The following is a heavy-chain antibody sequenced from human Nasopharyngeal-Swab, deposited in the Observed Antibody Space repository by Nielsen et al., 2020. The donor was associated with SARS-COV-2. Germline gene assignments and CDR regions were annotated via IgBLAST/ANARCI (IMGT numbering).Heavy chain of an antibody. CDR2: ISSSSSYI. CDR1: GFTFNNYN. Sequence: GVLKISCAASGFTFNNYNFNWVRQAPGKGLEWVSSISSSSSYIYYADSVKGRFTISRDNAKISLYLQMNSLRAEDTAVYYCARDGLDYDFWSAYFMDVWGQGTTVTVSS. CDR3: ARDGLDYDFWSAYFMDV. V-gene: IGHV3-21*01. J-gene: IGHJ6*02. D-gene: IGHD3-3*01.